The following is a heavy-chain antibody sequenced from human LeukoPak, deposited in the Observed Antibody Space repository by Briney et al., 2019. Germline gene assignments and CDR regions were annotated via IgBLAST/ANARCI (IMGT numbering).Heavy chain of an antibody. D-gene: IGHD4-23*01. Sequence: GGSLRLSCAASGFSFSSYGMHWVRQAPGKGLEWVAVIPYDGSNTYYADSVKGRFTISRDNSKNTLYLQMNSLRAEDSALYYCAKNTKPTLVTPDFWGQGTLVTVSS. J-gene: IGHJ4*02. CDR2: IPYDGSNT. CDR1: GFSFSSYG. V-gene: IGHV3-30*18. CDR3: AKNTKPTLVTPDF.